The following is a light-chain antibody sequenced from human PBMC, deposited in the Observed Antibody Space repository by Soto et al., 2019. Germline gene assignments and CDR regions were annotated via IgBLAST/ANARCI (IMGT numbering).Light chain of an antibody. V-gene: IGKV3-11*01. J-gene: IGKJ3*01. CDR3: QHRSTWPLT. CDR1: QRVSSY. Sequence: EIVLTQSPATLSLSPGERATLSCRASQRVSSYLAWYQQKPGQPPRLLIYDAINRATDIPARFSGSGSGTDFTLTISSLEPEDFAVYYCQHRSTWPLTFGPGTKVDIK. CDR2: DAI.